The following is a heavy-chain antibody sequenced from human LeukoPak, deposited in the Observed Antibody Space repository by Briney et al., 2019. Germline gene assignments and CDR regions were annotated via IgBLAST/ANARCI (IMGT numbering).Heavy chain of an antibody. Sequence: GGSLRLSCAASGFTFSSYGMHWVRQAPGKGLEWVAFIRYDGSNKYYADSVKGRFTISRDNSKNTLYLQMNSLRAEDTAVYYCASSRKGYYGSGSYPSWGQGTLVTVSS. CDR1: GFTFSSYG. CDR3: ASSRKGYYGSGSYPS. D-gene: IGHD3-10*01. CDR2: IRYDGSNK. J-gene: IGHJ5*02. V-gene: IGHV3-30*02.